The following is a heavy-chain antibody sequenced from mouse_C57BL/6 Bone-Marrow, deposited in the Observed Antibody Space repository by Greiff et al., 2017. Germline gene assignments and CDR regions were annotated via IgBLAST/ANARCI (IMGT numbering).Heavy chain of an antibody. J-gene: IGHJ4*01. Sequence: VQLQQSGPELVKPGASVKISCKASGYSFTGYYMNWVKQSPEKSLEWIGEINPSTGGTTYNQKFKAKATLTVDKSSSTAYMQLKSLTSADSAVYICASLFQYYYAMDYWGQGTSVTVSS. D-gene: IGHD2-3*01. CDR3: ASLFQYYYAMDY. CDR2: INPSTGGT. CDR1: GYSFTGYY. V-gene: IGHV1-42*01.